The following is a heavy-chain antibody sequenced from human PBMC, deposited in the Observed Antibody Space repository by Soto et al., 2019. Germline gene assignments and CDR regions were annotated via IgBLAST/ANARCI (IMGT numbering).Heavy chain of an antibody. V-gene: IGHV4-39*07. CDR3: ARGRIGLSSSGSGSYGGYYYYYGMDV. CDR2: IYYSGST. CDR1: GGSIRSGGYY. D-gene: IGHD3-10*01. J-gene: IGHJ6*02. Sequence: PSETLSLTCAVSGGSIRSGGYYWGWIRQPPGKGLEWIGSIYYSGSTYYNPSLKSRVTISVDTSKNQFSLKLSSVTAADTAVYYCARGRIGLSSSGSGSYGGYYYYYGMDVWGQGTTVTVSS.